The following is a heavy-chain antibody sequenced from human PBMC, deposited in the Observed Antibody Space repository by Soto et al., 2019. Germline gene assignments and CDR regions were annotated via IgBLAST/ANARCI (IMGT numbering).Heavy chain of an antibody. Sequence: VGSLILSCASSVFIFINKFIHLFLQAPVNGLEWVAIISYDLNKKYDADFVKGRFTISRDNSKNTLYLQMNSLRVEDTAVYYCATDRLDPGLGELESWGPGTLVIVSS. V-gene: IGHV3-30*03. D-gene: IGHD3-16*01. CDR2: ISYDLNKK. CDR3: ATDRLDPGLGELES. J-gene: IGHJ4*02. CDR1: VFIFINKF.